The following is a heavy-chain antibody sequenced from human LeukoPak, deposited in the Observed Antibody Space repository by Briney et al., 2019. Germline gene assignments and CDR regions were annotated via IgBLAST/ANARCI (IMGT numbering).Heavy chain of an antibody. D-gene: IGHD2-15*01. J-gene: IGHJ4*02. CDR3: ARDRGGSYSAIDY. Sequence: GGSLRLSCGASGFTFSSYAMAWVRQAPGKGLEWVSAIRGTGSSTYYADSVKGRFTISRDNAEKSLYLQMNSLRAEDTAVYYCARDRGGSYSAIDYWGQGTLVTVSS. V-gene: IGHV3-23*01. CDR1: GFTFSSYA. CDR2: IRGTGSST.